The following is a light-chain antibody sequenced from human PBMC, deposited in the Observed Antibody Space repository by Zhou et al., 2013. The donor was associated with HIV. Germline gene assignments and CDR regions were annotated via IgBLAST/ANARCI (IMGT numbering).Light chain of an antibody. Sequence: ETVMTQSPATLSVSPGERASLSCRASQRVGSNLAWYQQKPGQAPRLIIYDVSSRATGIPDRFSGSGSGTDFTLTISRLEPEDFAVYYCQQYGDSPSTFGLGTKLEIK. CDR3: QQYGDSPST. V-gene: IGKV3-20*01. CDR1: QRVGSN. J-gene: IGKJ2*01. CDR2: DVS.